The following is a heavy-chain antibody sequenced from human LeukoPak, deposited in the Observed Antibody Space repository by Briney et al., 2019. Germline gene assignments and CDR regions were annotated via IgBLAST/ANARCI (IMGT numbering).Heavy chain of an antibody. CDR3: ASGRRLELSSSYYYGMDV. V-gene: IGHV1-18*01. Sequence: ASVKVSCKASGYTFTSYGISWVRQAPGQGLEWMGWISAYNGNTNYAQKLQGRVTMTTDTSTSTAYMELRSLRPDDTAVYYCASGRRLELSSSYYYGMDVWGQGTTVTVSS. J-gene: IGHJ6*02. CDR1: GYTFTSYG. CDR2: ISAYNGNT. D-gene: IGHD1-26*01.